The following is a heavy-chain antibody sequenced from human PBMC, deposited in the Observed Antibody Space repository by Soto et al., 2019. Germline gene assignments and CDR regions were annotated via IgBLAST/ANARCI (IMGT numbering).Heavy chain of an antibody. D-gene: IGHD2-15*01. V-gene: IGHV1-24*01. CDR3: GTDFGHRGALGH. CDR2: FDPENGET. J-gene: IGHJ4*02. CDR1: GYTLAEMV. Sequence: ASVKVSCKVSGYTLAEMVMHWVRQAPGTGLEWMGGFDPENGETIYAQRFQGRFTMTEDASIDTAYMELNSLRSEDTAVYYCGTDFGHRGALGHWGQGTLVTVSS.